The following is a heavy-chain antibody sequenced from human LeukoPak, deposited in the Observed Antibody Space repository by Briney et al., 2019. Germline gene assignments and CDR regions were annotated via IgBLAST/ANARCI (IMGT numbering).Heavy chain of an antibody. Sequence: GRSLRLSCAASGFTFSTYAVSWIRQAPGKGLELVSFISGSGGRTYYADSVKGRFTISRDNSKNTLYLQMNSLRAEDTAVYHCAKERVTTTAFDYWGQGTLVTVSS. CDR1: GFTFSTYA. D-gene: IGHD1-1*01. J-gene: IGHJ4*02. V-gene: IGHV3-23*01. CDR3: AKERVTTTAFDY. CDR2: ISGSGGRT.